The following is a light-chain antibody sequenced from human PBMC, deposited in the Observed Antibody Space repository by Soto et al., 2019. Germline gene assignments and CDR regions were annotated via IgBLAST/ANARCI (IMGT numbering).Light chain of an antibody. CDR3: HQYGTSPRT. CDR1: QSVRSSY. V-gene: IGKV3-20*01. Sequence: EIGLTQSPGTLSLSPGERATLSCRASQSVRSSYLAWYQQKLGQAPRLLIYGVSNRATGIPDRFSGSGSGTYFTLTISRLESEDFAVYYCHQYGTSPRTFGQGTNVEIK. CDR2: GVS. J-gene: IGKJ1*01.